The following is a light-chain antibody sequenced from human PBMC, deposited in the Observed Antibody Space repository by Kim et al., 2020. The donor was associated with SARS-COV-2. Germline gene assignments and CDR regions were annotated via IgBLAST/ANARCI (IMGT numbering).Light chain of an antibody. J-gene: IGLJ1*01. V-gene: IGLV6-57*04. CDR2: EDN. CDR3: QSYDSSNHYV. Sequence: NFMLTQPHSVSESPGKTVTISCTRSSGSIASTYVQWYQQRPGSAPTTVIYEDNQRHSGVPDRFSGSIDSSSNSASLTISGLKTEDEADYYCQSYDSSNHYVFGTGTKVTVL. CDR1: SGSIASTY.